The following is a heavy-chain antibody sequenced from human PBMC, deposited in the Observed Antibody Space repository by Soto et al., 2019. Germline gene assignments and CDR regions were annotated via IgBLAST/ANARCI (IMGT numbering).Heavy chain of an antibody. D-gene: IGHD6-19*01. V-gene: IGHV4-34*01. Sequence: SETLSLTCAVYGGSFSGYYWSWIRQPPGKGLEWIGEINHSGSTNYNPSLKSRVTISVDTSKNQFSLKLTSVTAADTAVYYCARVDSSGWFFAYWGQGTLVTVS. CDR2: INHSGST. CDR1: GGSFSGYY. J-gene: IGHJ4*02. CDR3: ARVDSSGWFFAY.